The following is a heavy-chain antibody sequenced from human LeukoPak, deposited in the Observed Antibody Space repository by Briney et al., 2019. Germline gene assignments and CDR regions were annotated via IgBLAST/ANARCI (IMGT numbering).Heavy chain of an antibody. D-gene: IGHD6-13*01. Sequence: GGSLRLSCAAYGFTFSSYSMNLVRQAPGKGLEWVSSISSSSSYIYYADSVKGRFTISRDNAKNSLYLQMNSLRAEDTAVYYCARRIAAAGIDYWGQGTLVTVSS. CDR1: GFTFSSYS. CDR3: ARRIAAAGIDY. CDR2: ISSSSSYI. J-gene: IGHJ4*02. V-gene: IGHV3-21*01.